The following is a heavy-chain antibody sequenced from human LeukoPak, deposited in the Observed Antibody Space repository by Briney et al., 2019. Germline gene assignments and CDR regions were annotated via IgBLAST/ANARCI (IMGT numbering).Heavy chain of an antibody. CDR3: ARDLIKVPAALSYYMDV. V-gene: IGHV4-4*07. Sequence: PSETLSLTCTVSGGSISSYYWSWIRQPAGKGLEWIGRIYTSGSTNYNPSLKSRVTMSVDTSKNQFSLKLSSVTAADTAVYYCARDLIKVPAALSYYMDVWGKGTTVTVSS. D-gene: IGHD2-2*01. CDR2: IYTSGST. CDR1: GGSISSYY. J-gene: IGHJ6*03.